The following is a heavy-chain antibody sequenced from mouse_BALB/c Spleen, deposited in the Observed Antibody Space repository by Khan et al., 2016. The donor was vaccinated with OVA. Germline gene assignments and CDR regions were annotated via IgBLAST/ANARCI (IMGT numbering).Heavy chain of an antibody. CDR3: SRFYDGYYYTVDY. CDR1: GFSLTTYG. J-gene: IGHJ4*01. V-gene: IGHV2-9*02. D-gene: IGHD2-3*01. Sequence: QVQLKESGPGLVAPSQSLSITCTVSGFSLTTYGVHWVRQPPGKGLEWLGVIWAGGDTNYNSALMSRLSISKANSKSQVFLKMNSLQTDDTAMYYCSRFYDGYYYTVDYWGQGTSVTVSS. CDR2: IWAGGDT.